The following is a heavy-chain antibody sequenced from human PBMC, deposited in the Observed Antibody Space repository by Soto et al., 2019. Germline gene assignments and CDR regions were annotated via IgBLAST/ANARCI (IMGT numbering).Heavy chain of an antibody. CDR2: VIPIFGTA. J-gene: IGHJ4*02. CDR1: GGTFSSYA. Sequence: QVQLVQSGAEVKKPGSSVKVSCKASGGTFSSYAISWVRQAPGQGLEWMGGVIPIFGTANYAQKFQGRVTITAEESTSTAYMELSSLRSEDTAVYYCGRMIAPPRGFDCWGQGTLVTVSS. CDR3: GRMIAPPRGFDC. V-gene: IGHV1-69*12. D-gene: IGHD3-22*01.